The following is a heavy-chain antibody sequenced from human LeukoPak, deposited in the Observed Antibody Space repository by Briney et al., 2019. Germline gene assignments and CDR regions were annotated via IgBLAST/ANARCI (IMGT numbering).Heavy chain of an antibody. D-gene: IGHD1-26*01. CDR1: GGTFSSYT. J-gene: IGHJ4*02. V-gene: IGHV1-69*02. CDR2: IIPILGIA. Sequence: ASVKVSCKACGGTFSSYTISWVRPAPGKGLEWMGRIIPILGIANNAQKFQGRVTITADKSTTTAYMELSSLRSEDTAVYYCARAVGATNFDYWGQGTLVTVSS. CDR3: ARAVGATNFDY.